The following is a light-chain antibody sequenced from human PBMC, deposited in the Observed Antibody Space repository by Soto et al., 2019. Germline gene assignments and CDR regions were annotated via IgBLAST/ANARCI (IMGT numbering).Light chain of an antibody. CDR2: DVT. J-gene: IGLJ2*01. CDR1: SSDVGTYNY. V-gene: IGLV2-11*01. Sequence: QSVLTQPRSVSGSPGQSVTISCTGTSSDVGTYNYVSWYQQHPDKAPKLMIHDVTKRPSGVPDRFSGSKSGNTASLTISGLQAEDEADYHCCSYAGYYSSVCGGGTKLTVL. CDR3: CSYAGYYSSV.